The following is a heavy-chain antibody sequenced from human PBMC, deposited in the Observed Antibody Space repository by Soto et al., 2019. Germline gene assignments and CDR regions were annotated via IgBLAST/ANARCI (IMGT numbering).Heavy chain of an antibody. CDR1: GGSIRNYY. J-gene: IGHJ4*02. CDR3: ARDRGVYTVSGGQYGPGSPFNS. D-gene: IGHD3-10*01. CDR2: IYYTGTT. Sequence: SETLSLTCTVSGGSIRNYYWSWFRQPPGKGLEWIGSIYYTGTTNYNPSLKSRLTISIETSQNRFSLKLNSVTAADTARYFCARDRGVYTVSGGQYGPGSPFNSWGQGLLVTVSS. V-gene: IGHV4-59*12.